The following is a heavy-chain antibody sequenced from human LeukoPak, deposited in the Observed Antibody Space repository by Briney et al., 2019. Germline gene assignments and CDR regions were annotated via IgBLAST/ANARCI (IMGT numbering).Heavy chain of an antibody. J-gene: IGHJ3*02. V-gene: IGHV3-48*04. CDR2: ISSSSSTI. Sequence: GGSLRLSCAASGFTFSSYSMNWVRQAPGKGLEWVSYISSSSSTIYYADSVKGRFTISRDNAKNSLYLQMNSLRAEDTAVYYCTTVSLLAVAALGDAFDIWGQGTMVTVSS. CDR3: TTVSLLAVAALGDAFDI. D-gene: IGHD6-19*01. CDR1: GFTFSSYS.